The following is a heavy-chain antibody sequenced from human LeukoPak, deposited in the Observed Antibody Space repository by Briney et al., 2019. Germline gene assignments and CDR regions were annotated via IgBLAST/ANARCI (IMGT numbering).Heavy chain of an antibody. D-gene: IGHD3-10*01. J-gene: IGHJ6*03. V-gene: IGHV4-39*01. CDR1: GGSISSSSYY. Sequence: SETLSLTCTVSGGSISSSSYYWGRIRQPPGKGLEWIGSIYYSGSTYYNPSLKSRVTISVDTSKNQFSLKLSSVTAADTAVYYCARRVTMVRGVTNYYYYMDVWGKGTTVTVSS. CDR3: ARRVTMVRGVTNYYYYMDV. CDR2: IYYSGST.